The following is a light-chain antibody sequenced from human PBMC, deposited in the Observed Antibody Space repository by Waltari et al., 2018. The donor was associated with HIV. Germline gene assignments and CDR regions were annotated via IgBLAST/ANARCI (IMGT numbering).Light chain of an antibody. Sequence: QSVLTQPPSASGTPGQRVTISCSGSTSNIGSNTVNWYQQLPGTAPKLPIYSNNQRPSGVPDRFSGSKSGTSASLAISWLQSEDEADYYCAAWDDSLNGRVFGGGTKLTVL. CDR2: SNN. J-gene: IGLJ3*02. CDR1: TSNIGSNT. CDR3: AAWDDSLNGRV. V-gene: IGLV1-44*01.